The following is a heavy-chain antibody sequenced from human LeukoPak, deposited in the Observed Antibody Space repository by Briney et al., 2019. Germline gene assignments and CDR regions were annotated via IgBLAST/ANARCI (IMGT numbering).Heavy chain of an antibody. CDR2: ISGSGIYT. D-gene: IGHD6-6*01. J-gene: IGHJ6*03. Sequence: GGALRLSCPASAFTFSDYSMNWVRQARGKGLEGVSSISGSGIYTSYADSGKGRFTTSRDNAKNSLYLHMNILRAEDTAVYYCARRGGSSSMDYYYHYMDVWGKGTTVTVSS. CDR1: AFTFSDYS. CDR3: ARRGGSSSMDYYYHYMDV. V-gene: IGHV3-21*01.